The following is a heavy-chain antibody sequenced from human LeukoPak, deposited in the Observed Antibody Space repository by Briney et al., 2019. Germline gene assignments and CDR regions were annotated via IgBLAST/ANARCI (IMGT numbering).Heavy chain of an antibody. CDR1: GFTFSSYA. CDR2: ISSNGGRT. Sequence: GGSLRLSCSASGFTFSSYAMHWVRQAPGKELEYVSGISSNGGRTDYADSVRGRFTISRDNSKNTLYLQMSSLRAEDTAVYYCVKGITMIAKLPLDYWGQGTLVTVSS. D-gene: IGHD3-22*01. CDR3: VKGITMIAKLPLDY. J-gene: IGHJ4*02. V-gene: IGHV3-64D*09.